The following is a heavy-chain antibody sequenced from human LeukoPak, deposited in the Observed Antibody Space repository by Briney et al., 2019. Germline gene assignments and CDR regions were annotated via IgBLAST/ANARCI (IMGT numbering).Heavy chain of an antibody. J-gene: IGHJ2*01. V-gene: IGHV4-59*08. CDR2: IYYTGST. CDR3: AGAYCGGDCYWDWYFDL. D-gene: IGHD2-21*01. Sequence: SETLSLTCTVSGGSISSYYWSWIRQPPGKGLELIGYIYYTGSTNYNPSLKSRVTISVDTSKNQFSLKLSSVTAADTAVYYCAGAYCGGDCYWDWYFDLWGRGTLVTVSS. CDR1: GGSISSYY.